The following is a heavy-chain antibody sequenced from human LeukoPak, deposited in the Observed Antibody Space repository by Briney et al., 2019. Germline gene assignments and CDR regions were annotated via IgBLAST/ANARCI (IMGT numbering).Heavy chain of an antibody. CDR3: ARAADSSGYYYVENDAFDI. Sequence: GGSLRLSCAASGFTVSSNYMSWVRQAPGKGLEWVSVIYSGGSTYYADSVKGRFTISRDNSKNTLYPQMNSLRAEDTAVYYCARAADSSGYYYVENDAFDIWGQGTMVTVSS. J-gene: IGHJ3*02. D-gene: IGHD3-22*01. CDR1: GFTVSSNY. V-gene: IGHV3-53*01. CDR2: IYSGGST.